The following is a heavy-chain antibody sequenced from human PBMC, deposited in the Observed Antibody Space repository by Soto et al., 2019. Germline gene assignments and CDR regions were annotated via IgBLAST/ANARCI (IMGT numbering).Heavy chain of an antibody. Sequence: QVRLQQWGAGLLKSSETLSLTCDIYGGYFSASYWSWIRQTPGKGLEWLGEINHAGTTDYNPSVEGRIVISADASKNQFSLKLTSVTAADTAVYYCATGGLFSSWGQGTLVTVSS. J-gene: IGHJ5*02. V-gene: IGHV4-34*01. CDR1: GGYFSASY. CDR2: INHAGTT. CDR3: ATGGLFSS.